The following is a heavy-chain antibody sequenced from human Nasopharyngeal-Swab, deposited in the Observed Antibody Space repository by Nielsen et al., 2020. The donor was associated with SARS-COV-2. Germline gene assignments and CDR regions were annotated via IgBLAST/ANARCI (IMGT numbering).Heavy chain of an antibody. CDR3: ARDLTWDWNDPDYYYYMDV. Sequence: SVNFSCKASGYTFTSYGISWVRQAPGQGLEWMGWISAYNGNTNYAQKLQGRVTMTTDTSTSTAYMELRSLRSDDTAVYYCARDLTWDWNDPDYYYYMDVWGKGTTVTVSS. CDR2: ISAYNGNT. D-gene: IGHD1-1*01. CDR1: GYTFTSYG. V-gene: IGHV1-18*01. J-gene: IGHJ6*03.